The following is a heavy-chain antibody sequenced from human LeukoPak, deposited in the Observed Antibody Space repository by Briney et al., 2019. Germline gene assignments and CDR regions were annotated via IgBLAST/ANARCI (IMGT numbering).Heavy chain of an antibody. CDR3: ARGDDSWDPFDFDY. J-gene: IGHJ4*02. CDR1: GFTFSSYW. D-gene: IGHD3-22*01. V-gene: IGHV3-7*01. CDR2: IKQDGSEK. Sequence: AGGSLRLSCAASGFTFSSYWMSWVRQAPGKGLEWVANIKQDGSEKYYVDSVKGRFTISRDNAKNSLYLQMNSLRAEDTAVYYCARGDDSWDPFDFDYWGQGTLVTVSS.